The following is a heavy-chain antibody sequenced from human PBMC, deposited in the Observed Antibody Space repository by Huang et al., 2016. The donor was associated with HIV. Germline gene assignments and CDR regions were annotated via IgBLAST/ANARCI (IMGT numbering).Heavy chain of an antibody. V-gene: IGHV3-33*04. CDR1: GFIISNYG. Sequence: VQLIGSGGGVVQPGKSLRISCATHGFIISNYGMHWVRQAPGKGLKWVAFIRNDGMKKNYADSVRGRFTVGRDNGNNTLFLQMRSLGVDDTAVYYCARGDYYDSSGYHPGYFDYWGQGILVTVSS. CDR2: IRNDGMKK. CDR3: ARGDYYDSSGYHPGYFDY. J-gene: IGHJ4*02. D-gene: IGHD3-22*01.